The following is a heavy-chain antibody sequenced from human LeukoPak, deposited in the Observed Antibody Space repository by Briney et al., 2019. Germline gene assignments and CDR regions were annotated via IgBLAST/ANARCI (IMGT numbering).Heavy chain of an antibody. CDR1: GFTFSSYS. D-gene: IGHD2-15*01. CDR3: ARDAIDY. Sequence: GGSLSLSCAASGFTFSSYSMNWVRQAPGRGLEWVSSISSSSSYIYYAASATGRFTISRDQAKNSLYLQMNSLRAEGTVLFCCARDAIDYWGQGTLVTVSS. V-gene: IGHV3-21*01. CDR2: ISSSSSYI. J-gene: IGHJ4*02.